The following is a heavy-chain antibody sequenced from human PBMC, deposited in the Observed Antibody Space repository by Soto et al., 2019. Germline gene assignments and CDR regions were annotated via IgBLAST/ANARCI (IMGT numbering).Heavy chain of an antibody. J-gene: IGHJ4*02. CDR1: GFTFSSYW. Sequence: DAQLVESGGGLVQPGGSLRLSCAASGFTFSSYWMHWVRQAPGEGLVWVSRVNSDETTTSYADSVKGRFTISRDNARNTLYLQMNSLRAEDTAVYYCARVGTGRYDFDDWGQGTLVTVSS. CDR3: ARVGTGRYDFDD. D-gene: IGHD1-26*01. V-gene: IGHV3-74*01. CDR2: VNSDETTT.